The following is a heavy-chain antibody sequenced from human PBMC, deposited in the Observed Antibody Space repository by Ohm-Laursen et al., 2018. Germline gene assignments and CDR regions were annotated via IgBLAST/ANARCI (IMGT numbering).Heavy chain of an antibody. V-gene: IGHV1-2*02. CDR2: INPNSGDS. D-gene: IGHD2-8*01. J-gene: IGHJ6*02. Sequence: SSVKVSCKASGYTFTSYYIHWVRQAPGQGLEWLGWINPNSGDSNSAQNFQGRVTMTRDTSVSTAYMELSSLRSDDTAVYYCVRCEGYYYYGMDVWGQGTTITVSS. CDR1: GYTFTSYY. CDR3: VRCEGYYYYGMDV.